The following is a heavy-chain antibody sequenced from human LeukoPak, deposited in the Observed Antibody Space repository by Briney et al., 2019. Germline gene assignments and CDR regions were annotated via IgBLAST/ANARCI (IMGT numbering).Heavy chain of an antibody. Sequence: GSLRLSCTVSGFTVSSNSWSWIRQPPGKGLEWIGEINHSGSTNYNPSLKSRVTISVDTSKNQFSLKLSSVTAADTAVYYCARDRVGQQLVGRKNNYYYMDVWGKGTTVTISS. CDR1: GFTVSSNS. CDR2: INHSGST. D-gene: IGHD6-13*01. V-gene: IGHV4-34*01. CDR3: ARDRVGQQLVGRKNNYYYMDV. J-gene: IGHJ6*03.